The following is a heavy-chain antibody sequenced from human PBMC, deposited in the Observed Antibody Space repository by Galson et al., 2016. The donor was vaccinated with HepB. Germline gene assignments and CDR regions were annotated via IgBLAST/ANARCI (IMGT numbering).Heavy chain of an antibody. J-gene: IGHJ6*02. CDR1: GFTFSSYS. CDR2: ISSSSRIT. CDR3: TRADLRSYHYGMDI. D-gene: IGHD3-16*01. V-gene: IGHV3-48*02. Sequence: SLRLSCAASGFTFSSYSMHWVRQPPGKGLEWVSYISSSSRITYYADSVKGRVTISRDNANNSLFLQMNSLRDDDTALYYCTRADLRSYHYGMDIWGQGTTVTVSS.